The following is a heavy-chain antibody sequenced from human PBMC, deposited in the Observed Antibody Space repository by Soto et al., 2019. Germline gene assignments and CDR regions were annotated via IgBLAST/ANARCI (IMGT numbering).Heavy chain of an antibody. CDR3: ARGLLLWFGEKSYAFDI. CDR2: MNPNSGNT. D-gene: IGHD3-10*01. J-gene: IGHJ3*02. CDR1: GYTFTSYY. V-gene: IGHV1-8*01. Sequence: ASVKVSCKASGYTFTSYYINWGRQATGQGLEWMGWMNPNSGNTGYAQKFQGRVTMTRNTSISTAYMELSSLRSEDTAVYYCARGLLLWFGEKSYAFDIWGQGTMVTVSS.